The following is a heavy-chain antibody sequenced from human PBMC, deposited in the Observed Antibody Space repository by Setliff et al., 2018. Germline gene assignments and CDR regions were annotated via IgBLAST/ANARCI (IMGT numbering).Heavy chain of an antibody. CDR2: ISAHSGNA. V-gene: IGHV1-18*01. J-gene: IGHJ4*02. CDR1: GYTFTDYG. Sequence: ASVKVSCKTSGYTFTDYGIAWVRQAPGQGLEWMGWISAHSGNAYYTPKLHGRVTLTTDTSTSTAYMELRSLGSDDTAVYYCLRLVRYCSRTTCQRTPGDEVWGQGTLVTVSS. D-gene: IGHD2-8*01. CDR3: LRLVRYCSRTTCQRTPGDEV.